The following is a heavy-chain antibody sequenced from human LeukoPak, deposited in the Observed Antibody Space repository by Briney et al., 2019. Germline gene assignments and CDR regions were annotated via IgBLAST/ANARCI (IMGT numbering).Heavy chain of an antibody. Sequence: SETLSLTCTVSGGSISSYYWSWIRQPPGKGLEWIGYIYYSGSTNYNPSLKSRVTISVDTSKNQFSLKLSSVTAADTAVYYCARVTPVVTVVDYWGQGTLVTVFS. CDR1: GGSISSYY. J-gene: IGHJ4*02. CDR2: IYYSGST. V-gene: IGHV4-59*01. CDR3: ARVTPVVTVVDY. D-gene: IGHD2-15*01.